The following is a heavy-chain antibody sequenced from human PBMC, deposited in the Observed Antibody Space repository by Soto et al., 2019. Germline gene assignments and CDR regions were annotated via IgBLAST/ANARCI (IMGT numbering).Heavy chain of an antibody. Sequence: WTWIRQPPGKGLEWIGYIYYSGSTNYNPSLKSRVTISVDTSKNQFSLKLSSVTAADTAVYYCARGPGYYDTSGYERSYFFDYWGQGTLVTVSS. J-gene: IGHJ4*02. CDR3: ARGPGYYDTSGYERSYFFDY. V-gene: IGHV4-59*01. CDR2: IYYSGST. D-gene: IGHD3-22*01.